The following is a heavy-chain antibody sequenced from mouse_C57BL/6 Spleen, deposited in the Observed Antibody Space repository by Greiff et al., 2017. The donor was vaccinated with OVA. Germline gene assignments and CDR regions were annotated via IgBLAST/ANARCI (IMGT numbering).Heavy chain of an antibody. CDR2: INPGSGGT. CDR3: AREGIYYGLDY. V-gene: IGHV1-54*01. CDR1: GYAFTNYL. D-gene: IGHD2-1*01. Sequence: VQLQESGAELVRPGTSVKVSCKASGYAFTNYLIEWVKQRPGQGLEWIGVINPGSGGTNYNEKFKGKATLTADKSSSTAYMQLSSLTSEDSAVYFCAREGIYYGLDYWGQGTTLTVSS. J-gene: IGHJ2*01.